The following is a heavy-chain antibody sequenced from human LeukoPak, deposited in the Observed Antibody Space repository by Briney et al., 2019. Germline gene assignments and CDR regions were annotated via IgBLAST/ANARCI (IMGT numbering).Heavy chain of an antibody. J-gene: IGHJ6*03. V-gene: IGHV4-39*01. Sequence: PSETLSLTCTVSGGSISSSSYYWGWIRQPPGKGLEWIGSIYYSGSTYYNPSLKSRVTISVDTSKNQFSLKLSSVTAADTAVYYCARQQDTAMVGYYMDVWGKGTTVTVSS. D-gene: IGHD5-18*01. CDR3: ARQQDTAMVGYYMDV. CDR1: GGSISSSSYY. CDR2: IYYSGST.